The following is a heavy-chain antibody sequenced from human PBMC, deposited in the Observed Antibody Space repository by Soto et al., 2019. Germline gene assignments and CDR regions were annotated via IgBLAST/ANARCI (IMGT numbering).Heavy chain of an antibody. CDR3: ANLLGWGYGTPHFAD. V-gene: IGHV3-23*01. Sequence: EVHLLESGGGLVPPGGSLGLSCAASRFTFSSYAMSWVRQAPGKGLEWVSTISDSGGNRYYADSVKGRFTISRDNSKNTLFLQMNSLRAEDTAVYYCANLLGWGYGTPHFADWGQGTLVTVSS. D-gene: IGHD5-12*01. CDR1: RFTFSSYA. J-gene: IGHJ4*02. CDR2: ISDSGGNR.